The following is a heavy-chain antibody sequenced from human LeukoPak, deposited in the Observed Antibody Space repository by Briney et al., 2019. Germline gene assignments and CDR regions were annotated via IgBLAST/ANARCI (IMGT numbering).Heavy chain of an antibody. Sequence: GGSLRLSCVASGFTVSANYINCVRQTPEKGLEWVSVLYSGGTTYYADSVKGRFTISRDNSKNTVYLQMNSLRAEDTAVYYCAAYSKASGGFTGYDPMDVWGQGTTVTVSS. CDR3: AAYSKASGGFTGYDPMDV. D-gene: IGHD3-10*01. CDR2: LYSGGTT. J-gene: IGHJ6*02. CDR1: GFTVSANY. V-gene: IGHV3-66*01.